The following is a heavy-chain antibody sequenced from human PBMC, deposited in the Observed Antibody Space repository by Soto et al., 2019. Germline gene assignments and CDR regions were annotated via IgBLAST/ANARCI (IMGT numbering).Heavy chain of an antibody. CDR1: GASISTDHW. Sequence: QVQLQESGPGLVKASGTLSLTCAVSGASISTDHWWTWVRQPPGGGLEWIGEILHSGNTNYNPSVRGRVTMSVDRPTNKFSLKLSSVTPADPAICYCARAGVSVMFIGNWCQGPLVPVSS. D-gene: IGHD3-16*02. CDR3: ARAGVSVMFIGN. CDR2: ILHSGNT. J-gene: IGHJ4*02. V-gene: IGHV4-4*02.